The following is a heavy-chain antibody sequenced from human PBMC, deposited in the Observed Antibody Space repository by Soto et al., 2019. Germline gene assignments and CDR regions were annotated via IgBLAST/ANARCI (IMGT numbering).Heavy chain of an antibody. CDR3: ARDSPARISAQWRVGKTYYYYGMDV. CDR2: TYYRSKWYN. J-gene: IGHJ6*02. V-gene: IGHV6-1*01. CDR1: GDSVSSNSAA. D-gene: IGHD6-19*01. Sequence: PSQTLSLTCVISGDSVSSNSAAWNWIRQSPSRGLEWLGRTYYRSKWYNDYAVSVKSRITINPDTSKNQFSLQLNSVTPEDTAVYYCARDSPARISAQWRVGKTYYYYGMDVWGQGTTVTVSS.